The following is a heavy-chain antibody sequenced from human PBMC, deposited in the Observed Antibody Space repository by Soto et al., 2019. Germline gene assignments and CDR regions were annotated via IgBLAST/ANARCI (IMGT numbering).Heavy chain of an antibody. V-gene: IGHV3-23*01. CDR2: ISGSGGST. CDR3: AKQRQVTVPPGGDAFDI. Sequence: EVQLLESGGGLVQPGGSLRLSCAASGFTFSSYAMSWVRQAPGKGLEWVSAISGSGGSTYYADSVKGRFTISRDNFKNTLYLQMNSLRAEDTAVYYCAKQRQVTVPPGGDAFDIWGQGTMVTVSS. J-gene: IGHJ3*02. D-gene: IGHD4-4*01. CDR1: GFTFSSYA.